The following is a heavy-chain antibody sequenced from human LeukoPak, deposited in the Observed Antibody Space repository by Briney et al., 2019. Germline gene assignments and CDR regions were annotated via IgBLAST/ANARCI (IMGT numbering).Heavy chain of an antibody. Sequence: ASVKVSCKASGGTFSSYAISWVRQAPGQGLEWMGWISSYNDNTNYAQILQSRVTMTTDTSTSTAYMELRSLRPDDTAVYYCARYCVGGSCYSRELDYWGQGTLGTVSS. J-gene: IGHJ4*02. CDR2: ISSYNDNT. V-gene: IGHV1-18*01. CDR1: GGTFSSYA. CDR3: ARYCVGGSCYSRELDY. D-gene: IGHD2-15*01.